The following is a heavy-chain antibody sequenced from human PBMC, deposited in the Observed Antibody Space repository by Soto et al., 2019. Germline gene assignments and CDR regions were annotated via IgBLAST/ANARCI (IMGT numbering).Heavy chain of an antibody. D-gene: IGHD2-21*02. V-gene: IGHV4-39*02. CDR3: ARESQIQIVVVTAIYRRLYGMDV. J-gene: IGHJ6*02. CDR2: IYYSGST. CDR1: GGSISSSSYY. Sequence: SETLSLTCTVSGGSISSSSYYWGWIRQPPGKGLEWIGSIYYSGSTYYNPSLKSRVTISVDTSKNQFSLKLSSVTAADTAVYYCARESQIQIVVVTAIYRRLYGMDVWGQGTTVTVSS.